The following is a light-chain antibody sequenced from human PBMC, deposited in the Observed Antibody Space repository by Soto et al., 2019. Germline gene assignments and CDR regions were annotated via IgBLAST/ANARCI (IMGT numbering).Light chain of an antibody. CDR2: ATS. J-gene: IGKJ1*01. V-gene: IGKV1-27*01. CDR1: QVSTSY. Sequence: IQMTQSPSSLSASVGDTVTMSCRASQVSTSYVAWYQQKPGKPPKLLIYATSNLQSGVPSRFCGSGSGTEFTLTISSLQIEDVATYYCQRYSGAPTWAFGQGTKVEI. CDR3: QRYSGAPTWA.